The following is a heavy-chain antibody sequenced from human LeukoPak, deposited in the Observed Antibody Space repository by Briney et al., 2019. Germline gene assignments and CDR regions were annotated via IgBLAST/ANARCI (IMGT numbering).Heavy chain of an antibody. D-gene: IGHD2-15*01. V-gene: IGHV4-39*07. J-gene: IGHJ5*02. CDR3: ARGRSGFCGGGTCTNWFDP. Sequence: SETLSLTCTVSGGSISSGDYYWSWIRQPPGKRLEWIGEIYHSGSTNYNPSLKSRVIVLLDKSKNQFSLNLTSVTAADTAVYYCARGRSGFCGGGTCTNWFDPWGQGTLVTVSS. CDR1: GGSISSGDYY. CDR2: IYHSGST.